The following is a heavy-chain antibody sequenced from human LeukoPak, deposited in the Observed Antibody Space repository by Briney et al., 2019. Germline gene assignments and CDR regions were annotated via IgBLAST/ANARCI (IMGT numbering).Heavy chain of an antibody. CDR3: AREQGGIQLWLLYYYGMDV. CDR2: ISYDGSNK. D-gene: IGHD5-18*01. J-gene: IGHJ6*02. CDR1: GFTFSSYA. Sequence: PGGSLRLSCAASGFTFSSYAMPWVRQAPGKGLEGVAVISYDGSNKYYADSVKGRFTISRDNSKNTLYLQMNSLRAEDTAVYYCAREQGGIQLWLLYYYGMDVWGQGTTVTVSS. V-gene: IGHV3-30-3*01.